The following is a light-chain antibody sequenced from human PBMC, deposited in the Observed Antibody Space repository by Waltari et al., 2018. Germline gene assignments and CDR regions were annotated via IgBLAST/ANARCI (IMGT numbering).Light chain of an antibody. J-gene: IGKJ4*01. Sequence: TQSPGTLSLSPGERATLSCRASQSVTSNFLAWYQQKPGQAPRLFIRGTSTRATGIPDRFSGSGSGTDFTLTISRLEPEDFAVYYCQQSGSSPTFGGGTKVEIK. CDR1: QSVTSNF. CDR2: GTS. CDR3: QQSGSSPT. V-gene: IGKV3-20*01.